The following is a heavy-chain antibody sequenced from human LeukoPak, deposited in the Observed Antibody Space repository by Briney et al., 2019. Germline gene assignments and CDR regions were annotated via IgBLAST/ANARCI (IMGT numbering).Heavy chain of an antibody. D-gene: IGHD4-17*01. J-gene: IGHJ5*02. CDR3: ARNKGYGDASNWFDP. V-gene: IGHV4-59*08. CDR2: IYYSGSI. CDR1: GGSISSYY. Sequence: SETLSLTCTVSGGSISSYYWSWIRQPPGKGLEWIGYIYYSGSINYNPSLKSRVTISVDTSKNQFSLKPSSVTAADTAVYYCARNKGYGDASNWFDPWGQGTLVTVSS.